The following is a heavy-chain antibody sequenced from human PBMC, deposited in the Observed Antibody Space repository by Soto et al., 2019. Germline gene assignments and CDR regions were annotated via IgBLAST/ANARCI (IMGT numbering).Heavy chain of an antibody. J-gene: IGHJ6*02. Sequence: PGGSLRLSCAASGFTFSDWYISWIRQAPGKGLDWVSYIGPSGGPIYCADSVKGRFTIARDNAKNSLYLQMNGLRAEDTAVYYCARGHYGLDVWGPGTTVTVSS. CDR3: ARGHYGLDV. CDR1: GFTFSDWY. V-gene: IGHV3-11*01. CDR2: IGPSGGPI.